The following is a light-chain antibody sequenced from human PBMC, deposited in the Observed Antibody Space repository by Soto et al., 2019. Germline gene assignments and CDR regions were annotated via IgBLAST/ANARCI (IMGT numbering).Light chain of an antibody. CDR3: CTYARNRLYV. CDR1: SSDVGGYNF. CDR2: EGT. V-gene: IGLV2-14*01. J-gene: IGLJ1*01. Sequence: QSVPTQPASVSGSPGHSITISCTGTSSDVGGYNFVSWYQQKPGKAPKLLIYEGTHRPSGISDRFSGSKSGNMASLTISGLQDEDEASYYCCTYARNRLYVFGSGTKLTVL.